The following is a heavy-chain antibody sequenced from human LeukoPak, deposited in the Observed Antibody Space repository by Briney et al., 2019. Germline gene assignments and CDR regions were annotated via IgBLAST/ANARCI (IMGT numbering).Heavy chain of an antibody. D-gene: IGHD4-23*01. CDR1: GGSISSGGYY. J-gene: IGHJ4*02. CDR3: ARGRRWKYYFDY. V-gene: IGHV4-39*07. Sequence: SETLSLTCTVSGGSISSGGYYWSWIRQPPGKGLEWLGEINHSGSTNYNPSLKSRVTISVDTSKNQFSLKLSSVTAADTAVYYCARGRRWKYYFDYWGQGTLVTVSS. CDR2: INHSGST.